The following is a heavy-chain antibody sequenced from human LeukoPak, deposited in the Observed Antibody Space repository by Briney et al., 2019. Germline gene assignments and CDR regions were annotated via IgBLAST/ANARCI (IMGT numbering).Heavy chain of an antibody. Sequence: SETLSLTCTVSGGSISSGSYYWGWIRQPPGKGLEWIGEINHSGSTNYNPSLKSRVTISVDTSKNQFSLKLSSVTAADTAVYYCARNAGIAAAGSVDYWGQGTLVTVSS. V-gene: IGHV4-39*07. D-gene: IGHD6-13*01. CDR3: ARNAGIAAAGSVDY. CDR1: GGSISSGSYY. J-gene: IGHJ4*02. CDR2: INHSGST.